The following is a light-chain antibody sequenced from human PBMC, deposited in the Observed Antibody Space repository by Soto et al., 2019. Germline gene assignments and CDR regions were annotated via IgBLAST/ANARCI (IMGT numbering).Light chain of an antibody. CDR1: SSDVGGYNY. J-gene: IGLJ3*02. Sequence: QSALTQPASVSGSPGQSITISCTGTSSDVGGYNYVSWYQQHPGKAPKLMIYEVSNRPSGVSNRFSGSKSGNTASLTISGLQAEDEADYYCQAWGMRVFGGGTKLTVL. V-gene: IGLV2-14*01. CDR3: QAWGMRV. CDR2: EVS.